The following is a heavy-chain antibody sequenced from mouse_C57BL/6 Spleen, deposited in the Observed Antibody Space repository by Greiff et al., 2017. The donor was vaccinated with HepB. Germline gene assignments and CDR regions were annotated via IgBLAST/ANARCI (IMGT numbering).Heavy chain of an antibody. J-gene: IGHJ2*01. D-gene: IGHD2-4*01. CDR1: GYSITSGYY. CDR3: AREGGLTYYFDY. V-gene: IGHV3-6*01. Sequence: EVKVEESGPGLVKPSQSLSLTCSVTGYSITSGYYWNWIRQFPGNKLEWMGYISYDGSNNYNPSLKNRISITRDTSKNQFFLKLNSVTTEDTATYYCAREGGLTYYFDYWGQGTTLTVSS. CDR2: ISYDGSN.